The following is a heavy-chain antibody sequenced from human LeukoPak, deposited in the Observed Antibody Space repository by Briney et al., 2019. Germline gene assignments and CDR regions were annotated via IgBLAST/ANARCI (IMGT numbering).Heavy chain of an antibody. Sequence: PGGSLRLSCAASGFTFSSYWMHWVRQAPGKGLVWVSRINSDGSSTSYADSVKGRFTISRDNAKNTLYLQMNSLRAEDTAVYYCASASFYDSTSYGCDFWGQGTLVTVSS. D-gene: IGHD3-22*01. CDR3: ASASFYDSTSYGCDF. V-gene: IGHV3-74*01. J-gene: IGHJ4*02. CDR1: GFTFSSYW. CDR2: INSDGSST.